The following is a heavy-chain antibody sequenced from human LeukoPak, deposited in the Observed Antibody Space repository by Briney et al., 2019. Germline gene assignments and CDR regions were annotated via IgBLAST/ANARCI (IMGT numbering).Heavy chain of an antibody. V-gene: IGHV4-34*01. J-gene: IGHJ6*02. CDR3: ARGRAVAGPSRIKYYYYGMDV. CDR1: GGSFSGHY. D-gene: IGHD6-19*01. Sequence: SETLSLTCAVYGGSFSGHYWSWIRQPPGKGLEWIGEINHSGSTNYNPSLTSRVTISVDTSKNQFSLKLSSVTAADTAVYYCARGRAVAGPSRIKYYYYGMDVWGQGTTVTVSS. CDR2: INHSGST.